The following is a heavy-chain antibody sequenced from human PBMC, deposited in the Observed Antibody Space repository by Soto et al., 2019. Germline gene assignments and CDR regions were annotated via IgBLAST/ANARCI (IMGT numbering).Heavy chain of an antibody. D-gene: IGHD3-10*01. CDR1: GYTFTSYA. V-gene: IGHV1-3*01. J-gene: IGHJ4*02. CDR3: ARDHYYGSGSYNYFDY. CDR2: IIAGNGNT. Sequence: QVPLVQSGAEVKKPGASVKVSCKASGYTFTSYAMHWVRQAPGQRLEWMGWIIAGNGNTKYSQNFQGRVTITRDTSASTAYMELSSLRSEDTAVYYCARDHYYGSGSYNYFDYWGQGTLVTVSS.